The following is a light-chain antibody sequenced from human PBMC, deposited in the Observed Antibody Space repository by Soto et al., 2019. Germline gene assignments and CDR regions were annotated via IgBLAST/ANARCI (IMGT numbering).Light chain of an antibody. CDR3: QQYDSGWT. V-gene: IGKV3-20*01. CDR1: QSISSTF. CDR2: GAS. J-gene: IGKJ1*01. Sequence: EIVLTQSPGTLSLSPGERATLSCRASQSISSTFLAWYQHKPGQATRVLIYGASRRATGIPDRFSGSGSGTDFTLTISRLEPEDFALYYCQQYDSGWTFGQGTKVEMK.